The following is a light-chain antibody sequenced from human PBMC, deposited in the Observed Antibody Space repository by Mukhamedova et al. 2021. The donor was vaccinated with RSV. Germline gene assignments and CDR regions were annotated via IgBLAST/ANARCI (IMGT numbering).Light chain of an antibody. CDR2: DVS. CDR3: CSYAGSYSWV. J-gene: IGLJ3*02. V-gene: IGLV2-11*01. Sequence: KVMIYDVSERPSGVPDRFSGSKSGNTASLTISGLQAEDEADYYCCSYAGSYSWVFGGGTKLTVL.